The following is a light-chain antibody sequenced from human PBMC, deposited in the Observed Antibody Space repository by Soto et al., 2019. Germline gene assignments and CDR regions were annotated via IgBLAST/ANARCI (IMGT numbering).Light chain of an antibody. J-gene: IGKJ2*01. V-gene: IGKV3-15*01. CDR1: QSVGRN. CDR3: QQYNKWPYT. CDR2: GTS. Sequence: EIVMTQSPVALSVSPGESAALSCRASQSVGRNFAWYQQRPGQAPRVLIYGTSTRATGVPARFSGSGSGTDFTLNISSLQSEDFAVYYCQQYNKWPYTLGQGTRLEIK.